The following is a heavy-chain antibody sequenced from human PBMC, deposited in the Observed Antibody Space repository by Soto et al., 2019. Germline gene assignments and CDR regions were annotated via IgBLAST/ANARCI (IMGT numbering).Heavy chain of an antibody. V-gene: IGHV1-69*04. CDR3: AREGRYYYDSSGYYDFDY. D-gene: IGHD3-22*01. CDR2: IIPILGIA. J-gene: IGHJ4*02. CDR1: GYTFTSYA. Sequence: SVKVSCKASGYTFTSYAMHWVRQAPGQGLEWMGRIIPILGIANYAQKFQGRVTITADKSTSTAYVELSSLRSEDTAVYYCAREGRYYYDSSGYYDFDYWGQGTLVTVSS.